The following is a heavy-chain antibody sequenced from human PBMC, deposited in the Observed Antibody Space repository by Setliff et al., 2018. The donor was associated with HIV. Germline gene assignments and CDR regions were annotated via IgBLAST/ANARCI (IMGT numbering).Heavy chain of an antibody. V-gene: IGHV4-34*01. CDR2: INHSGST. Sequence: PSETLSLTCAVYGGSFSGYYWSWIRQPPGKGLEWIGEINHSGSTNYNPSLKSRVTISVDTSKNQFSLKLSSVTAADTAVYYCARGNLSPKFDPWGQGTLVTVSS. CDR1: GGSFSGYY. CDR3: ARGNLSPKFDP. J-gene: IGHJ5*02.